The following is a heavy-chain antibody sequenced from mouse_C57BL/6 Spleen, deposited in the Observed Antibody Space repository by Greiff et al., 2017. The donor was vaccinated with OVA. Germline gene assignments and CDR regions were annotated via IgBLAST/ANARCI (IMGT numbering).Heavy chain of an antibody. J-gene: IGHJ2*01. V-gene: IGHV1-81*01. CDR1: GYTFTSYG. Sequence: VQLHQSGAELARPGASVKLSCKASGYTFTSYGISWVKQRTGQGLEWMGEVYPRSGNTYYNEKLKGKATLTADKSSSTAYMELRSLTSEDSAVYFCARSSSGYGGYFDYWGQGTTLTVSS. CDR3: ARSSSGYGGYFDY. D-gene: IGHD3-2*02. CDR2: VYPRSGNT.